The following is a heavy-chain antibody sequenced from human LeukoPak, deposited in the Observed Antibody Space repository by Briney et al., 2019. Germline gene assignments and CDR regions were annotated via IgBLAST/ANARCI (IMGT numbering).Heavy chain of an antibody. Sequence: GGSLRLSCAASGFTFSSYGMHWVRQAPGKGLELVAFIRYDGSNKYYADSVKGRFTISRDNSKNTLYLQMNSLRAEDTAVYYCAKDKGIVVVPAAKDYWGQGTLVTVSS. CDR2: IRYDGSNK. CDR3: AKDKGIVVVPAAKDY. CDR1: GFTFSSYG. D-gene: IGHD2-2*01. J-gene: IGHJ4*02. V-gene: IGHV3-30*02.